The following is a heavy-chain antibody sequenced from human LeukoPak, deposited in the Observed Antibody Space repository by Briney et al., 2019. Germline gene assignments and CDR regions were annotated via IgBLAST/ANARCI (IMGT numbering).Heavy chain of an antibody. Sequence: SETLSLTCNVSGGSVSSGSYYWSWIRQPPGKGLEWIGHVYYNGTPRHNPHFKSRFTISIDTSKKQFSLKLSSVTAADTAVYFCARDLGGSPYYYGLDVWGLGLTVTVSS. CDR1: GGSVSSGSYY. CDR2: VYYNGTP. J-gene: IGHJ6*02. V-gene: IGHV4-61*01. D-gene: IGHD1-26*01. CDR3: ARDLGGSPYYYGLDV.